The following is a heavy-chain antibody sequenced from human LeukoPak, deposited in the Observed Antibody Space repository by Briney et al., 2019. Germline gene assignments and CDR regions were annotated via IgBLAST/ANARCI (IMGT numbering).Heavy chain of an antibody. CDR2: IYATGST. V-gene: IGHV4-4*09. D-gene: IGHD3-10*01. Sequence: SETLSLTCTVSGGSISSYYWSWIRQPPGKGLEWIGYIYATGSTNYNPSLKSRVTISVDTSKNQFSLNLRSVTAADTAEYYCARHGSVRSPLGPWGQGTLVTVSS. CDR1: GGSISSYY. J-gene: IGHJ5*02. CDR3: ARHGSVRSPLGP.